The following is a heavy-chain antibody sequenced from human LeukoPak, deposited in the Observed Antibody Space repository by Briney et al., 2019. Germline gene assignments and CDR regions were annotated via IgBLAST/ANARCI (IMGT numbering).Heavy chain of an antibody. CDR2: IYYSGST. J-gene: IGHJ6*02. V-gene: IGHV4-59*01. CDR1: GGSISSYY. CDR3: ARDLHGMDV. Sequence: SDTLSLTCTVSGGSISSYYWSWIRQPPGKGLEWIGYIYYSGSTNYNPSLKSRVTISVDTSKNQFSLKLSSVTAADTAVYYCARDLHGMDVWGQGTTVTVSS.